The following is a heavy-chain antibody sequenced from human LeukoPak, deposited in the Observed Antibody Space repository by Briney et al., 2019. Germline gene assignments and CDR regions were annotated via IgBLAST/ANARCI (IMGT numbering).Heavy chain of an antibody. V-gene: IGHV6-1*01. Sequence: SQTLSLTCAISGDSVSTNSAAWSWIRQSPSRGLEWLGRTFYRSKWYNDYAISVKSRITINPDTSKNQFSLQLNSVTPEDTAVYYCARFRGPDALGYSYGMDVWGQGTTVIVSS. CDR2: TFYRSKWYN. J-gene: IGHJ6*02. D-gene: IGHD2-2*03. CDR3: ARFRGPDALGYSYGMDV. CDR1: GDSVSTNSAA.